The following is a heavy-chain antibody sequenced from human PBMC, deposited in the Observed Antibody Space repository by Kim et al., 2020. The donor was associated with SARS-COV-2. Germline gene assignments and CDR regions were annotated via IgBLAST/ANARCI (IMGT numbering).Heavy chain of an antibody. CDR3: DDSDY. CDR2: ISDSGIRT. CDR1: GFTFRGYA. J-gene: IGHJ4*02. V-gene: IGHV3-23*01. Sequence: GGSLRLSCAASGFTFRGYAMSWARQAPGKGLEWVSTISDSGIRTYYTDSVKRRFTISRDNSKSTLFLQMNRRRVEDTAEYYGDDSDYWGKGYLVT.